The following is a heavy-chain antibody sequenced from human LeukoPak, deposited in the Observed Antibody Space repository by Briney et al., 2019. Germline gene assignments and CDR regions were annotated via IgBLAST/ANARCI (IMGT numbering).Heavy chain of an antibody. J-gene: IGHJ4*02. Sequence: VAAVKVSCKVSGYTLTELSMHWVRQAPGRGLEWMGGFDPEDDETIYAQKFQGRVTMTEDTSTDTAYMELSSLRSEDTAVYYCATGPYSSSYDLDYWGQGTLVTVSS. V-gene: IGHV1-24*01. CDR2: FDPEDDET. D-gene: IGHD6-13*01. CDR1: GYTLTELS. CDR3: ATGPYSSSYDLDY.